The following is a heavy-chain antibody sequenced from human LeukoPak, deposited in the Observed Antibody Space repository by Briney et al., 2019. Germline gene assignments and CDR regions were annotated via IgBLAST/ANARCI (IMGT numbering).Heavy chain of an antibody. J-gene: IGHJ5*02. V-gene: IGHV3-21*01. CDR3: ARDVAARPARNWFDP. D-gene: IGHD6-6*01. CDR1: GFTFSSYS. Sequence: GGSLRLSCAASGFTFSSYSMNWVRQAPGKGLEWVSSISSSSSYIYYADSVKGRFTISRDNAKNSLYLQMNSLRAEDTAVYYCARDVAARPARNWFDPWGQGTLVTVSS. CDR2: ISSSSSYI.